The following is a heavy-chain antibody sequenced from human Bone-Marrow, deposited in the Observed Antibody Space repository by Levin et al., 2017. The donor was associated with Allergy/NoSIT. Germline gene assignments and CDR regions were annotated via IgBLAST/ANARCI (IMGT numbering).Heavy chain of an antibody. J-gene: IGHJ6*02. CDR3: ARVLPITFFGVVRWVHGMDA. V-gene: IGHV4-59*01. CDR2: IYYNGST. D-gene: IGHD3-3*01. Sequence: SETLSLTCRVSSGSMKSYSWSWIRQPPGKGLEWIGYIYYNGSTNYNPSLKSRVIFSVDTSKNQFSLKLSSVTAADTAVYYFARVLPITFFGVVRWVHGMDAGGQGTTVT. CDR1: SGSMKSYS.